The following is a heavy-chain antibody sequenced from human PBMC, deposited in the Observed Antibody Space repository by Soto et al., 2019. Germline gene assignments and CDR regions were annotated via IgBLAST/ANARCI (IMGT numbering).Heavy chain of an antibody. J-gene: IGHJ5*02. D-gene: IGHD4-4*01. CDR2: IYYSGST. CDR3: ERYSSYNWFDP. Sequence: SETLSLTCTVSGGSISSGGYYWSWIRQHPGKGLEWIGYIYYSGSTYYNPSLKSRVTISVDTSKNQFSLKLSSVTAADAVVYYCERYSSYNWFDPWGQGTLVTVSS. V-gene: IGHV4-31*03. CDR1: GGSISSGGYY.